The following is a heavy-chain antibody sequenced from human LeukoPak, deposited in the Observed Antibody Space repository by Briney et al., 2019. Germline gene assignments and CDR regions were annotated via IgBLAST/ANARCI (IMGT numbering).Heavy chain of an antibody. D-gene: IGHD1-1*01. V-gene: IGHV3-23*01. Sequence: PGGSLRLSCAASGFSFSNSGMSWVRQAPAKGLEWVAGISGGGVNTHYADSVKGRFTISRDNSKNTLFLQMNSLRDEDTAIYYCSKWNGYGDYWGQGTLVTVSS. CDR2: ISGGGVNT. CDR1: GFSFSNSG. J-gene: IGHJ4*02. CDR3: SKWNGYGDY.